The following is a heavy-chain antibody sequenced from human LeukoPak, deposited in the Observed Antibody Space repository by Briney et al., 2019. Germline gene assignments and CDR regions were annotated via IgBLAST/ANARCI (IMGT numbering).Heavy chain of an antibody. J-gene: IGHJ4*01. D-gene: IGHD3-3*01. V-gene: IGHV4-4*07. Sequence: SETLSLTCTVSGGSISNYYWSWIRQPAGKGLEWIGRISASGNTNYNPSLKSRVTMSVDTSMNLFALKLSSVTAADTAVYYCAVDFGSHRVVYWGQGSLVTVSS. CDR1: GGSISNYY. CDR3: AVDFGSHRVVY. CDR2: ISASGNT.